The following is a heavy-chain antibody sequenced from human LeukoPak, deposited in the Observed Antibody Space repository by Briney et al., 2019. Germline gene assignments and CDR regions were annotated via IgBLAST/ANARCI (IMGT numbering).Heavy chain of an antibody. CDR1: GYTFTGYY. V-gene: IGHV1-2*02. D-gene: IGHD3-10*01. CDR3: ARIRITMVRGVSYDRNWFDP. Sequence: ASVKVSCKASGYTFTGYYMHWVRQAPGQGLEWMGWINPNSGGTNYAQKFQGRVTMTRDTSISTAYMELSRLRSDDTAVYYCARIRITMVRGVSYDRNWFDPWGQGTLVTVSS. CDR2: INPNSGGT. J-gene: IGHJ5*02.